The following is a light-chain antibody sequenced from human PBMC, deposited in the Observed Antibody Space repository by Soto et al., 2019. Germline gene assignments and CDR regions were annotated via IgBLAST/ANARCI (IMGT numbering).Light chain of an antibody. CDR2: DAS. V-gene: IGKV3-11*01. J-gene: IGKJ3*01. CDR3: QQRRYWPIT. Sequence: ETVLTQSPATLSLSPGESATLSCRASQSVSTYFGWYQQKPGQPPRLLIYDASRRAAGVPARFTGSGSGTDFTLTITSLEPEDFAVYYCQQRRYWPITFGPGTKVDVK. CDR1: QSVSTY.